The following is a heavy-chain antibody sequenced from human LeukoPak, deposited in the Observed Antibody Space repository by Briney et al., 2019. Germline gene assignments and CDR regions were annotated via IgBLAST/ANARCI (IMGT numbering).Heavy chain of an antibody. CDR3: ARDSNYFYMDV. J-gene: IGHJ6*03. CDR2: FNPNSGGT. CDR1: GYTFTSYG. Sequence: ASVSLSCKASGYTFTSYGNSLVRQAPGQGLEWMGWFNPNSGGTNNSQRFQVRVTMTRDTSISTAYMELNRLRSDDTAVYYCARDSNYFYMDVWGKGTTATV. V-gene: IGHV1-2*02.